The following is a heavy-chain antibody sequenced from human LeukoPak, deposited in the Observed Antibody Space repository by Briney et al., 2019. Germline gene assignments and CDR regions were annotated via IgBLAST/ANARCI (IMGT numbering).Heavy chain of an antibody. Sequence: GGSLRLSCAASKFSFGSYSMNWVRQAPGQGLEWVSYISTGSNTIYYADSVKGRFTISRDNAKNSLYLQMNSLRAEDTAVYYCARSGTPSYIYYYYIDVWGKGTTVTVSS. D-gene: IGHD1-26*01. V-gene: IGHV3-48*01. CDR3: ARSGTPSYIYYYYIDV. CDR1: KFSFGSYS. CDR2: ISTGSNTI. J-gene: IGHJ6*03.